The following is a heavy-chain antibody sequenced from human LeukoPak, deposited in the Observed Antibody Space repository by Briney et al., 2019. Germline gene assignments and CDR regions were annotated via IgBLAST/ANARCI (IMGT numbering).Heavy chain of an antibody. V-gene: IGHV3-66*01. CDR2: MYSGGNT. J-gene: IGHJ4*02. CDR1: GFSVRNNY. D-gene: IGHD3-10*01. Sequence: GGSLRLSCAASGFSVRNNYMSWVRQAPGRGLEWVSVMYSGGNTDYADSVKGRFTISRDNSRDTLYLQMNSLRVEDTAVYFCARESGFGELFPFAFDYWGQGALVTVAS. CDR3: ARESGFGELFPFAFDY.